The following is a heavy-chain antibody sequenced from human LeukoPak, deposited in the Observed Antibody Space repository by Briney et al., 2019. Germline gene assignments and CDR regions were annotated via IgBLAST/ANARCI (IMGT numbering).Heavy chain of an antibody. V-gene: IGHV3-23*01. CDR2: ISGSGGST. D-gene: IGHD3-22*01. J-gene: IGHJ4*02. CDR1: GFTFSSYA. Sequence: PGGSLRLSCAASGFTFSSYAMSWVRQAPGKGLEWVSAISGSGGSTYYADSVKGRFTISRDNSKNTLYLQMNSLRAEDTAVYYCAKDARYYDSSGSRRLDYWGQGTLVTVSS. CDR3: AKDARYYDSSGSRRLDY.